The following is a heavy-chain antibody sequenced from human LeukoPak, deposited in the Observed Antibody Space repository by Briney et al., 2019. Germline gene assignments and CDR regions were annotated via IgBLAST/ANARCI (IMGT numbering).Heavy chain of an antibody. CDR1: GLTVSSTY. D-gene: IGHD6-19*01. CDR2: IYSSGRT. Sequence: GGSLRLSCAVSGLTVSSTYMNWVRQAPGKGLEWDSIIYSSGRTYYADSVKGRFTISRDNSKNSLYLQMNSLRVEDTAVYYCARDNGWMGTFDHWGQGTLVTVSS. J-gene: IGHJ4*02. CDR3: ARDNGWMGTFDH. V-gene: IGHV3-66*01.